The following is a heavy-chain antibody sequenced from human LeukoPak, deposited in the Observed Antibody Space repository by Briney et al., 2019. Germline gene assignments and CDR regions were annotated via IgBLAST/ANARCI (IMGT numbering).Heavy chain of an antibody. CDR1: GFTFGEYG. D-gene: IGHD6-6*01. J-gene: IGHJ1*01. V-gene: IGHV3-49*04. CDR2: IRSKAYGGTT. Sequence: PGGSLRLSCTASGFTFGEYGMSWVRQAPGKGLEWVGFIRSKAYGGTTEYAASVKGRFTISRDDSKSIAYLQMNSLKTEDTAVYYCTRGGDEYSSSSQYFQHWGQGTLVTVSS. CDR3: TRGGDEYSSSSQYFQH.